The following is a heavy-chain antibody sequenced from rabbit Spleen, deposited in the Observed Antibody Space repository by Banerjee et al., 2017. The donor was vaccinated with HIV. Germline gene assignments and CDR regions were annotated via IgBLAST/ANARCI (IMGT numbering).Heavy chain of an antibody. CDR1: GFSCYYKCV. Sequence: QSLEESGGGLVQPGGSLTLPCTASGFSCYYKCVMCWVRQAPGKGLEWIACINAATGKPVYATWAKGRFTISRTSSTTVTLRMTSLTAADRATYFCARDLVGVIGWNFYLWGPGTLVTVS. CDR2: INAATGKP. V-gene: IGHV1S40*01. D-gene: IGHD1-1*01. J-gene: IGHJ4*01. CDR3: ARDLVGVIGWNFYL.